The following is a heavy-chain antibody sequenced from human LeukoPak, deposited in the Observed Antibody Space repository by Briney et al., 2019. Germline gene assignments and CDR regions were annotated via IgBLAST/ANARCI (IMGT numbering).Heavy chain of an antibody. CDR2: ISYDGSNK. D-gene: IGHD3-22*01. J-gene: IGHJ4*02. Sequence: GGSLRLSCAASGFTFSSYAMHWVRQAPGKGLEWVAVISYDGSNKYYADSVKGRFTISRDNSKNTLYLQMNSLRAADTAVYYCARGTADYDSSGYYPDYWGQGTLVTVSS. CDR1: GFTFSSYA. V-gene: IGHV3-30*04. CDR3: ARGTADYDSSGYYPDY.